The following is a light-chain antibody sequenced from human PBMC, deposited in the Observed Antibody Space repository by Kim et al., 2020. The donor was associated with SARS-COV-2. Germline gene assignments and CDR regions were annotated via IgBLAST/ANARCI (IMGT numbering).Light chain of an antibody. CDR3: QTWSTGIRV. V-gene: IGLV4-69*01. CDR2: LNSDGSH. J-gene: IGLJ2*01. Sequence: QLVLTQSPSASASLGASVKLTCTLSSGRSSYVIAWHQQQPEKGPRFLMKLNSDGSHSKGDGIPDRFSGSSSGAERYLTISSLQSEDEADYYCQTWSTGIRVFGGGTQLTVL. CDR1: SGRSSYV.